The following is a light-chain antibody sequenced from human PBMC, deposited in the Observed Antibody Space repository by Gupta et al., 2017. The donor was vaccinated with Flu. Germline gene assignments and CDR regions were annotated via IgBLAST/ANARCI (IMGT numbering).Light chain of an antibody. J-gene: IGLJ1*01. Sequence: GQTVRITGQGDSLRSDYASWYQQKPGQAPVLVIYGKNNRPSGIPDRFSGSSSGNTASLTITGAQAEDDADYYCNSPYSSSNHRVFGSGTKFTVL. CDR2: GKN. CDR1: SLRSDY. CDR3: NSPYSSSNHRV. V-gene: IGLV3-19*01.